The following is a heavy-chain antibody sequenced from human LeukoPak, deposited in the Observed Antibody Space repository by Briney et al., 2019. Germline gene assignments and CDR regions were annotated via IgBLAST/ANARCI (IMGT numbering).Heavy chain of an antibody. J-gene: IGHJ6*02. D-gene: IGHD3-10*01. CDR2: IYYSGST. CDR1: GGSISSSSYY. V-gene: IGHV4-39*02. CDR3: VRDLGERFGESNYGMDV. Sequence: PSETLSLTCTVSGGSISSSSYYWGWIRQPPGKGLEWIVSIYYSGSTYSNPSLKSRVTISVDTSKNQFSLELRSVTAADTAVYYCVRDLGERFGESNYGMDVWGQGTTVTVSS.